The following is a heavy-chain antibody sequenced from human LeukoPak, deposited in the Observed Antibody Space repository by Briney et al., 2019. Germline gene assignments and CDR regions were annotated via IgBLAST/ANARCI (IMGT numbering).Heavy chain of an antibody. Sequence: ASVKVSCKASGYTFTGYYMHWVRQAPGQGLEWMGWINPNSGGTNYAQKFQGRVTMTRDTSISTAYTELSRLRSDDTAVYYCARDRHILGVVDGLCYWGQGTLVTVSS. CDR1: GYTFTGYY. D-gene: IGHD3-3*01. CDR3: ARDRHILGVVDGLCY. J-gene: IGHJ4*02. V-gene: IGHV1-2*02. CDR2: INPNSGGT.